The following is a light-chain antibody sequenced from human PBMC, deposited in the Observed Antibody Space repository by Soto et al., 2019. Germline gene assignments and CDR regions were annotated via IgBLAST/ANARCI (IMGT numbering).Light chain of an antibody. CDR2: ATS. V-gene: IGKV1-39*01. CDR3: QQSYSLPRT. Sequence: DIQMTQSPSSLSASVGDRVTITCRASQSISRYLGWYQQRPGKAPNLLIYATSSLQSGVPSRFSGSGSGTDFTLTISSLQPEDFATYYCQQSYSLPRTFGQGTKVEIK. J-gene: IGKJ1*01. CDR1: QSISRY.